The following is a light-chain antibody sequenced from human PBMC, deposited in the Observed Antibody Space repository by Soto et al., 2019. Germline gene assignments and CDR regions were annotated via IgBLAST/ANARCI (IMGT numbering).Light chain of an antibody. CDR1: QSLNSR. CDR3: QQYKSYST. J-gene: IGKJ1*01. CDR2: DAS. V-gene: IGKV1-5*01. Sequence: DIQLTQSPSTLSASVGDRFTLTCRAAQSLNSRLAWYQHRPWNAPRLLINDASTLESGVPSRLSGSGSGTEFTLTINNLQPDDPATYICQQYKSYSTFGRGTKVDIK.